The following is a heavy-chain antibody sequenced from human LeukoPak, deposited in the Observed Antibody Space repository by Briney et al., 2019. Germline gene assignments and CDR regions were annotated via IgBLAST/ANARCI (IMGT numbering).Heavy chain of an antibody. D-gene: IGHD6-13*01. Sequence: PSETLSLTCTVSGGSISSYYWGWIRQPAGEGLEWIGHTYTNGNTNYNPSLKSRVTMSVDTSKNQFSLNVNSVTAADTAVYYCARLYSSRRGEGFGPWGQGTLVIASS. J-gene: IGHJ5*02. V-gene: IGHV4-4*07. CDR2: TYTNGNT. CDR1: GGSISSYY. CDR3: ARLYSSRRGEGFGP.